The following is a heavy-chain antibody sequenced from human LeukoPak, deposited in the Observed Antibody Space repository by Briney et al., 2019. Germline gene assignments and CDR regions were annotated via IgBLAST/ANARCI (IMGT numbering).Heavy chain of an antibody. J-gene: IGHJ5*02. D-gene: IGHD6-13*01. CDR1: GYTFTSYD. CDR2: MNPNSGNT. V-gene: IGHV1-8*01. Sequence: ASVKVSCKASGYTFTSYDINWVRQATGQGLEWMGWMNPNSGNTGYAQKFQGRVTMTRNTSISTAYMELSSLRSEDTAVYYCARVYGSSWALHASTGSRFDPWGQGTLVTVSS. CDR3: ARVYGSSWALHASTGSRFDP.